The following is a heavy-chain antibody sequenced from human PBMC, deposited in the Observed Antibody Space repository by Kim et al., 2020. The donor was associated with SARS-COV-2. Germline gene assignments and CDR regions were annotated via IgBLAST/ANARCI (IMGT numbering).Heavy chain of an antibody. V-gene: IGHV1-46*01. CDR3: ARDGRYYYDSSGYFDY. D-gene: IGHD3-22*01. Sequence: KFQGRVTMTRDTSTSTVYMELSRLRSEDTAVYYCARDGRYYYDSSGYFDYWGQGTLVTVSS. J-gene: IGHJ4*02.